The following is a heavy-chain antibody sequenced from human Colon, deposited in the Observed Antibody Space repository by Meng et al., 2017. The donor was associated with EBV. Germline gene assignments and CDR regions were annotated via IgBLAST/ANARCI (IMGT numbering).Heavy chain of an antibody. D-gene: IGHD1-26*01. J-gene: IGHJ4*02. CDR2: IDDSGST. CDR3: ARGKQDAWELLAY. CDR1: GVSISSNIR. V-gene: IGHV4-4*02. Sequence: QVPLQESGRGMVKPSGTLSLTCGVSGVSISSNIRWTWVRQPPGKGLEWIGDIDDSGSTNYNPSLNSRISISLDKSKNHFSLKVNSVTAADTAVYYCARGKQDAWELLAYWGQGALVTVSS.